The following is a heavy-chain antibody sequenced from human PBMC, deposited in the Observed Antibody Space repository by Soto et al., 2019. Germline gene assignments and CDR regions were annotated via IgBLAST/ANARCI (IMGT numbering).Heavy chain of an antibody. CDR3: ARDTPSDY. CDR2: ISSGSSAI. V-gene: IGHV3-48*02. Sequence: PGGSLRLSCAASGFTFSDYSMNWVRQAPGKGLEWVAYISSGSSAIYYADSVKGRFTISRDNVKNSLYLQMNSLRDEDTAVYYCARDTPSDYWGQGALVTVSS. CDR1: GFTFSDYS. J-gene: IGHJ4*02.